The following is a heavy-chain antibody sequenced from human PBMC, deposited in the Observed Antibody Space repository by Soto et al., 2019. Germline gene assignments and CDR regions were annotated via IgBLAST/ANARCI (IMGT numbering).Heavy chain of an antibody. Sequence: PGESLKISCKGSGYSFTGYWIGWVRQMPGKGLELMGIIYPGDSDTRYSPSFQGQVTISADKSITTAYMQWTSLKASDSAMYYCARSLTYGGNPFDYWGQGTLVTVSS. CDR1: GYSFTGYW. CDR3: ARSLTYGGNPFDY. D-gene: IGHD4-17*01. J-gene: IGHJ4*02. CDR2: IYPGDSDT. V-gene: IGHV5-51*01.